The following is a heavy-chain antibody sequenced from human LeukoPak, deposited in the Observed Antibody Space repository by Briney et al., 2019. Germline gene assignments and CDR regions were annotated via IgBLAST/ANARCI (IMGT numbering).Heavy chain of an antibody. CDR3: ERHKYTTAWYDYDY. V-gene: IGHV3-11*03. CDR1: GFTFSDYY. J-gene: IGHJ4*02. Sequence: TGGSLRLSCAASGFTFSDYYMSWIRQAPGKGLEWVSYISSSSGNTNYADSVKGRFTISRDNAKSSLYLLMNNLRAEDTAVFYCERHKYTTAWYDYDYWGQGTLVTVSS. D-gene: IGHD6-19*01. CDR2: ISSSSGNT.